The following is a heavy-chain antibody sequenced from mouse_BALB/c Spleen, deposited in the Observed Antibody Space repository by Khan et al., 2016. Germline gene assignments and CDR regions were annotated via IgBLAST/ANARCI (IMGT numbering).Heavy chain of an antibody. V-gene: IGHV1-87*01. CDR2: IYPGDGDT. CDR3: ARRGGYGPSFD. D-gene: IGHD2-2*01. J-gene: IGHJ2*01. CDR1: GYTFTSYW. Sequence: QVQLQQSGAELARPGASVKLSCKASGYTFTSYWMQWVKQRPGQGLEWIGAIYPGDGDTRYTQKFKVKATLTADKSSSTAYMQLSSLASEDSAVFYCARRGGYGPSFDWGQGTTLTGSS.